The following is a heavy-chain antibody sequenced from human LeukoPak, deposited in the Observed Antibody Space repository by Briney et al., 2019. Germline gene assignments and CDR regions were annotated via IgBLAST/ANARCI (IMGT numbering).Heavy chain of an antibody. D-gene: IGHD3-10*01. CDR3: AKETFYYGSGSFMGY. J-gene: IGHJ4*02. Sequence: GWSLRLSCAASGFTFSSYAMSWVGQAPGKGLDWVSGISGSGGNTYYADSVKGRFTVSRDNSTNTLYLRMNSLRAEDTAVYYCAKETFYYGSGSFMGYWGQGTLVTVSS. V-gene: IGHV3-23*01. CDR1: GFTFSSYA. CDR2: ISGSGGNT.